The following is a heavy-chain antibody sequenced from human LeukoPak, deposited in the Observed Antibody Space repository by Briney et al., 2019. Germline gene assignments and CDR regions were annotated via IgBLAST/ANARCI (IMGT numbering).Heavy chain of an antibody. Sequence: SETLSLTCTVSGGSISSSSYYWGWIRQPPGKGLEWIGSIYYSGSTYYNPSLKSRVTISVDTSKNQFSLKLSSVTAADTAVYYCARTKKGITMIVRYYYMDVWGKGTTVTVSS. CDR2: IYYSGST. CDR3: ARTKKGITMIVRYYYMDV. CDR1: GGSISSSSYY. V-gene: IGHV4-39*07. J-gene: IGHJ6*03. D-gene: IGHD3-22*01.